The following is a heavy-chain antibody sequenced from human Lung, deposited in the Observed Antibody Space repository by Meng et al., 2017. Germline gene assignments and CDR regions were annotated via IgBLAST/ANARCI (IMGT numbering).Heavy chain of an antibody. CDR1: GYTFPDYW. Sequence: ASVKVSCKASGYTFPDYWLHWVRRAPGQGLEWMGRINPKSGDTHYAQRFQGRVTMTGDTSISTAYMELSGLRSDDTAMYYCAREEDISAAGKLFGDYWGQGTLATFPS. V-gene: IGHV1-2*06. CDR2: INPKSGDT. D-gene: IGHD6-13*01. CDR3: AREEDISAAGKLFGDY. J-gene: IGHJ4*02.